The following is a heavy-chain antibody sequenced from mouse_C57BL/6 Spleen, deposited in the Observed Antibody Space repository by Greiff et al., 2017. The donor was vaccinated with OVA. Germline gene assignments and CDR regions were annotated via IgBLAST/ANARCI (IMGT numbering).Heavy chain of an antibody. CDR1: GYTFTDYY. CDR2: INPNNGGT. J-gene: IGHJ4*01. CDR3: ARGATVVARGYAMDY. V-gene: IGHV1-26*01. D-gene: IGHD1-1*01. Sequence: VQLQQSGPELVKPGASVKISCKASGYTFTDYYMNWVKQSHGKSLEWIGDINPNNGGTSYNQKFKGKATLTVDKSSSTAYMERRSLTSEDSAVYYCARGATVVARGYAMDYWGQGTSVTVSS.